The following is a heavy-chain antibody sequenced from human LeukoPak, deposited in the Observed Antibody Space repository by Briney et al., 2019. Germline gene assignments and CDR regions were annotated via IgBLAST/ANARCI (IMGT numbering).Heavy chain of an antibody. CDR2: IYYSGST. CDR3: ARGDYDLIDY. V-gene: IGHV4-59*01. CDR1: GGSISTYY. D-gene: IGHD3-22*01. Sequence: SETLSLTCTVSGGSISTYYWNWIRQPPGKGLEWIGYIYYSGSTNYNPSLKSRVTISVDTSKNQFSLKLSSVTAADTAVYYCARGDYDLIDYWGQGTLVTVSS. J-gene: IGHJ4*02.